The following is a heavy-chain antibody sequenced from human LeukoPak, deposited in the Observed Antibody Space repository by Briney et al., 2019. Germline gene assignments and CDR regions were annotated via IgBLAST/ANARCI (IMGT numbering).Heavy chain of an antibody. V-gene: IGHV1-2*06. D-gene: IGHD2-15*01. CDR2: INPNSGGT. Sequence: ASVKVSCKASGYTFTGYYMHWVRQAPGQGLEWMGRINPNSGGTNYAQKFQGRVTMTRDTSISTAYMELSRLRSDDTAVYYCARGGAYCSGGSCYSFFDYWGQGTLVTVSS. CDR3: ARGGAYCSGGSCYSFFDY. J-gene: IGHJ4*02. CDR1: GYTFTGYY.